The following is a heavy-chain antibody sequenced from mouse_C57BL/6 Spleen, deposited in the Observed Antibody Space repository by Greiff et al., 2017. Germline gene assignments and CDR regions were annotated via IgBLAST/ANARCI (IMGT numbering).Heavy chain of an antibody. V-gene: IGHV7-3*01. CDR1: GFTFTDYY. J-gene: IGHJ4*01. CDR3: ARYGGTFYAMDY. Sequence: EVMLVESGGGLVQPGGSLSLSCAASGFTFTDYYMSWVRQPPGTALEWLGFIRNKANGYTTEYSASVKGRFTISRDNSQSILYLQMNALRAEDSATYYCARYGGTFYAMDYWGQGTSVTVSS. CDR2: IRNKANGYTT. D-gene: IGHD5-1*01.